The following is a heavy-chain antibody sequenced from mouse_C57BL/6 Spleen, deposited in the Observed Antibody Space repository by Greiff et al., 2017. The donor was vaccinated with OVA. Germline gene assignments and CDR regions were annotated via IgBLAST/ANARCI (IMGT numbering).Heavy chain of an antibody. CDR1: GYTFTDHT. D-gene: IGHD1-1*01. J-gene: IGHJ2*01. CDR2: IYPRDGST. CDR3: ARYPYCYGSSYYFDY. Sequence: VQLQQSDAELVKPGASVKISCKVSGYTFTDHTIHWIKQRPEQGLEWIGYIYPRDGSTKYNEKFKGKATLTSDKSSITAYMQLNSLTSEDSAVYFCARYPYCYGSSYYFDYWGQGTTLTVSS. V-gene: IGHV1-78*01.